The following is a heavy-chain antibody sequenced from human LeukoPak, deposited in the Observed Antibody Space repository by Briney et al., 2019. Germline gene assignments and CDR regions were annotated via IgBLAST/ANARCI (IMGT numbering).Heavy chain of an antibody. V-gene: IGHV4-61*01. CDR2: IYYSGST. J-gene: IGHJ3*02. CDR3: ARAQYYYDSSGHPDAFDI. D-gene: IGHD3-22*01. Sequence: SETLSLTCTVSGGSVSSGSYYWSWIRQPPGKGLEWIGYIYYSGSTNYNPSLKSRVTISVDTSKNQFSLKLSSVTAADTAVYYCARAQYYYDSSGHPDAFDIWGQGTMVTVSS. CDR1: GGSVSSGSYY.